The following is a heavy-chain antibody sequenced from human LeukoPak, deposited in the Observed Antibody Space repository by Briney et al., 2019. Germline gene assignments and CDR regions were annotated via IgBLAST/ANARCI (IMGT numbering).Heavy chain of an antibody. CDR2: IYPGDSDT. Sequence: GESLKISCMGSGYSFTSYWSGYMRQMPGKGLEWMGIIYPGDSDTRYSPSFQGQVTISADKSIRTAYLQWSSLKASDTAMYYCARLTGTTWSGYWGQGTLVTVSS. D-gene: IGHD1-1*01. V-gene: IGHV5-51*01. CDR3: ARLTGTTWSGY. CDR1: GYSFTSYW. J-gene: IGHJ4*02.